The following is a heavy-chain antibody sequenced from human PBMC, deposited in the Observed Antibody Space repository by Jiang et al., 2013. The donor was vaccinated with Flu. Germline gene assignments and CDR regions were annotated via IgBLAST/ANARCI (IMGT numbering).Heavy chain of an antibody. D-gene: IGHD6-13*01. Sequence: GSGLVKPSETLSLTCTVSGGHITSDYWSWIRQPPGKGLEWIAYISHSGYTNFNPSLKSRVTISLDASKNQFSLRLTSVTAADTAVYFCARELGDRLLFDFWGQGALVTVSS. CDR2: ISHSGYT. CDR3: ARELGDRLLFDF. J-gene: IGHJ4*02. CDR1: GGHITSDY. V-gene: IGHV4-59*01.